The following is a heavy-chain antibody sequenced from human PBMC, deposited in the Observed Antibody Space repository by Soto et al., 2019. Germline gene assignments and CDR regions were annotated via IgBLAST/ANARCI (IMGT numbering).Heavy chain of an antibody. Sequence: GGSLRLSCAASGFTFSSYGMHWVRQAPGKGLEWVAVIWYDGSNKYYADSVKGRFTISRDNSKNTLYLQMNSLRAEDTAVYYCARPTQYSSSWHYFDYWGQGTLVTVSS. CDR3: ARPTQYSSSWHYFDY. CDR1: GFTFSSYG. D-gene: IGHD6-13*01. V-gene: IGHV3-33*01. CDR2: IWYDGSNK. J-gene: IGHJ4*02.